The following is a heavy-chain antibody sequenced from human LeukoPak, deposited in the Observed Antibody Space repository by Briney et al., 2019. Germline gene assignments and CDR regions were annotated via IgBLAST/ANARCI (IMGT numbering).Heavy chain of an antibody. CDR1: GGSITTYY. CDR2: IYDTGST. V-gene: IGHV4-59*01. J-gene: IGHJ4*02. D-gene: IGHD4-11*01. CDR3: ARGSRSYDNSNYLNY. Sequence: SEALSLTCSVSGGSITTYYWSWIRQPPGKGLEWIGNIYDTGSTNYNPSLRSRVTISVDTSKNQFSLKLSSVTAADTAVYYCARGSRSYDNSNYLNYWGQGSLVTVSS.